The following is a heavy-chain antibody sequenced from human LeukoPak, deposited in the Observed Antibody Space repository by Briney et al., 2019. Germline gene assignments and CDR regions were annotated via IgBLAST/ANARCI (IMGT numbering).Heavy chain of an antibody. CDR3: ARESYYDILTGSRGMDV. V-gene: IGHV1-46*01. Sequence: ASVKVSCKASGYTFTSYYMHWVRQASGQGLEWMGIINPSGGSTSYAQKFQGRVTMTRDTSTSTVYMELSSLRSEDTAVYYCARESYYDILTGSRGMDVWGKGTTVTVSS. J-gene: IGHJ6*04. CDR1: GYTFTSYY. D-gene: IGHD3-9*01. CDR2: INPSGGST.